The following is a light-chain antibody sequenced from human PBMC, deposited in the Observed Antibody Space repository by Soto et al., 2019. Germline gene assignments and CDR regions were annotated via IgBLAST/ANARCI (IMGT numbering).Light chain of an antibody. CDR3: SSWDASLNGYV. CDR2: NSY. CDR1: SSNIGSKT. Sequence: QSVLTQPPSASGTPGQRVTISCSGSSSNIGSKTVNWYQQLPGTVPKLLIYNSYQRPSGVPDRFSASKSGTSASLAISGLQSEDEADYYCSSWDASLNGYVFGTVTKVTVL. J-gene: IGLJ1*01. V-gene: IGLV1-44*01.